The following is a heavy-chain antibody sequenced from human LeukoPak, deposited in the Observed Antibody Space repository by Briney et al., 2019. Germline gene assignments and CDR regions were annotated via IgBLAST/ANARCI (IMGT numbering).Heavy chain of an antibody. V-gene: IGHV3-7*01. CDR1: GFPFSGYW. Sequence: GGSLRLSCAASGFPFSGYWMTWVRQAPGKGLEWVASIKKDGSDKYYVDSVKGRFTISRDNAKNSLYLQLNTLRAEDTAVFYCGRLRSWGSGYCHGMDVWGQGTTVTVSS. CDR3: GRLRSWGSGYCHGMDV. D-gene: IGHD6-13*01. CDR2: IKKDGSDK. J-gene: IGHJ6*01.